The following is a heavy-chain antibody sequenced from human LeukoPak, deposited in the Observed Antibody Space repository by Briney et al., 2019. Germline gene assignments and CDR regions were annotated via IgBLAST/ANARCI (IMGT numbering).Heavy chain of an antibody. CDR3: ARSANYYGSGSYYIDGFDI. CDR2: FIPILGVT. J-gene: IGHJ3*02. CDR1: GGTSSSYV. Sequence: ASVKVSCKASGGTSSSYVISWVRQAPGQGLEWMGRFIPILGVTSYAQTFQGRVTIAADRSTGTVFMELSSLRSEDTAVYYCARSANYYGSGSYYIDGFDIWGQGTMVTVSS. V-gene: IGHV1-69*04. D-gene: IGHD3-10*01.